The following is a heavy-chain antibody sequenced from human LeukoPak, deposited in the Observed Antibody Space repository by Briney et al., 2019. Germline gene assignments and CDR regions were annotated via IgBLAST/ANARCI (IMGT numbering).Heavy chain of an antibody. CDR3: ARLVMMWFDP. D-gene: IGHD3-16*01. J-gene: IGHJ5*02. CDR2: MSYTGIT. CDR1: GGSISTYY. V-gene: IGHV4-59*08. Sequence: EPSETLSLTCTVSGGSISTYYWSWIRQPPGKGLEWIGYMSYTGITNYNPSLKSRVTISVDTSKSQISLKLSSVTAADTAVYYCARLVMMWFDPWGQGTLVTVSS.